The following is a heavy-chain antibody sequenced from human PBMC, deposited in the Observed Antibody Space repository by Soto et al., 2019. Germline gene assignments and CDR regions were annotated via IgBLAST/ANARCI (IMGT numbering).Heavy chain of an antibody. CDR1: GYTFINYD. Sequence: QVQLVQSGGEVKKPGASVTVSCKASGYTFINYDISWVRQAPGQGLEWMAWINTYNGMTDYAQKFQGRVTMTRDTSTSTAYMELRNMGSYDTVVYFCGKSPRGEMATDWGQGTRVPVSS. V-gene: IGHV1-18*01. D-gene: IGHD5-12*01. CDR2: INTYNGMT. J-gene: IGHJ4*02. CDR3: GKSPRGEMATD.